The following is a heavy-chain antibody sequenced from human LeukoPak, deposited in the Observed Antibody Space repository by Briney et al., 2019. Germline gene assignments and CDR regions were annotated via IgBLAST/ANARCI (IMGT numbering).Heavy chain of an antibody. J-gene: IGHJ5*02. V-gene: IGHV1-18*04. CDR1: GDTLANYG. Sequence: ASVKVSCKAPGDTLANYGITWVRQAPGQGLEWMGWNTGYSGNTNYAQHFQGRVTMTTERSTSTAYLELRSLRSDDTAVYYCARVGGVEYSSPRHWFDPWGQGTLVTVSS. D-gene: IGHD6-6*01. CDR2: NTGYSGNT. CDR3: ARVGGVEYSSPRHWFDP.